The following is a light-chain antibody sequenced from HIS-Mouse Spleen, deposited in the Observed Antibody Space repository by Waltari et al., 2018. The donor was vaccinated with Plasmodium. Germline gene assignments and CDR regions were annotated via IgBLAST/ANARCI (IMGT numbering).Light chain of an antibody. V-gene: IGLV2-8*01. J-gene: IGLJ3*02. CDR2: EVS. CDR1: SSDVGGYNY. Sequence: QSALTQPPSASGSPGQSVTISCTGTSSDVGGYNYVSWYQQHPGKAPKLMIYEVSKRASGVPDRFLGSKSGNTASRTGSGLQAGDEADYYCSSYAGSNNWVVGGGTKLTVL. CDR3: SSYAGSNNWV.